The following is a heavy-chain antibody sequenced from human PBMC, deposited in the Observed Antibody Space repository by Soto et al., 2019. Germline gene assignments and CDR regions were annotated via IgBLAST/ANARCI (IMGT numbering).Heavy chain of an antibody. Sequence: EVQLVESGGGLVQPGRSLRLSCAASGFTVSSNYMSWVRQAPGKGLEWVSVIYSGGSTYYADSVKGRFTISRDNSKNTLYLQMNSLRAEDTAVYYCARVDFWSGTDYWGQGTLVTVSS. V-gene: IGHV3-53*01. D-gene: IGHD3-3*01. CDR3: ARVDFWSGTDY. J-gene: IGHJ4*02. CDR1: GFTVSSNY. CDR2: IYSGGST.